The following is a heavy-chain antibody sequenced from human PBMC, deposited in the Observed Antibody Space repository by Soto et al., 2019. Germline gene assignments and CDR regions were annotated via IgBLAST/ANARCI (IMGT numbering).Heavy chain of an antibody. V-gene: IGHV3-23*01. CDR3: AKDQGIAARVDYCYGMDF. J-gene: IGHJ6*02. CDR2: ISGSGGST. D-gene: IGHD6-6*01. Sequence: GGSLRLSCAASGFTFSSYAMSWVRQAPGKGLEWVSAISGSGGSTYYADSVKGRFTISRDNSKNTLYLQMNSLRAEDTAVYYCAKDQGIAARVDYCYGMDFCGQGTTVTVSS. CDR1: GFTFSSYA.